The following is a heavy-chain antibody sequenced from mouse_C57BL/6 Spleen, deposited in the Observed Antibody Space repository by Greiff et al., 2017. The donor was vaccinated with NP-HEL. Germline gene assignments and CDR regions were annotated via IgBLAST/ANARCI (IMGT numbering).Heavy chain of an antibody. Sequence: VQLQQSGAELVKPGASVKISCKASGYAFSSYWMNWVKQRPGKGLEWIGQIYPGDGDTNYNGKFKGKATLTADKSSSTAYMQLSSLTSEDSAVYFCARDYYGSSYDFDVWGTGTTVTVSS. J-gene: IGHJ1*03. V-gene: IGHV1-80*01. CDR3: ARDYYGSSYDFDV. CDR1: GYAFSSYW. D-gene: IGHD1-1*01. CDR2: IYPGDGDT.